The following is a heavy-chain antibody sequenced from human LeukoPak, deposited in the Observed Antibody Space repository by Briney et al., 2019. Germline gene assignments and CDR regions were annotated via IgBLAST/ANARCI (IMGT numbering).Heavy chain of an antibody. CDR1: GFTFSSHW. V-gene: IGHV3-7*01. J-gene: IGHJ4*02. CDR3: ARDKIVGASNFDY. CDR2: IKQDGSEK. D-gene: IGHD1-26*01. Sequence: GGSLRLSCAASGFTFSSHWMSWVRQAPGKGLEWVANIKQDGSEKYYVDSVKGRFTISRDNAQNSLYLQMNSLGAEDTAMYYCARDKIVGASNFDYWGQGTLVTVSS.